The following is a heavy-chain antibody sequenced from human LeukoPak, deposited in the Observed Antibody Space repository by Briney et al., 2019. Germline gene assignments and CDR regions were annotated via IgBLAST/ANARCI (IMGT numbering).Heavy chain of an antibody. CDR1: GFTFSSYA. J-gene: IGHJ4*02. Sequence: PGGSLRLSCAASGFTFSSYAIHWVRQAPGKGLEWVAVISYDGSNKYYAGSVKGRFTISREKSKNTLYLKMNSLRAEDTAVYYCARDIWGGSTTVNEGYYFDYWGQGTLVTVSS. CDR2: ISYDGSNK. D-gene: IGHD4-17*01. CDR3: ARDIWGGSTTVNEGYYFDY. V-gene: IGHV3-30-3*01.